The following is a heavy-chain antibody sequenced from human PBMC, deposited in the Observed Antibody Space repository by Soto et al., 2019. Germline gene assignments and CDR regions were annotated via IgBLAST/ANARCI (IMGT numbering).Heavy chain of an antibody. D-gene: IGHD3-10*01. J-gene: IGHJ4*02. CDR3: ARENYYALDY. Sequence: SETLSLTCTVSSGSISSYNWNWVRQPPGKGLEWIGFINYSGSTHYNPSLKSRVTISLDTSKNQFSLKLNSVTAADTAVYYCARENYYALDYWGPGPLVTVSS. V-gene: IGHV4-59*01. CDR1: SGSISSYN. CDR2: INYSGST.